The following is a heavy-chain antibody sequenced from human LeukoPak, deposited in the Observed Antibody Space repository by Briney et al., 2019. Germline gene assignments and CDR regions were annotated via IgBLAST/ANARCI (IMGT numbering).Heavy chain of an antibody. CDR1: GYTFTSYD. CDR2: MNPNSGNT. CDR3: ARGLLYCSSTSCYAY. Sequence: ASVTVSCKASGYTFTSYDINWVRQATGQGLEWMGWMNPNSGNTGYAQKFQGRVTMTRNTSISTAYVELSSLRSEDTAVYYCARGLLYCSSTSCYAYWGQGTLVTVSS. J-gene: IGHJ4*02. D-gene: IGHD2-2*01. V-gene: IGHV1-8*01.